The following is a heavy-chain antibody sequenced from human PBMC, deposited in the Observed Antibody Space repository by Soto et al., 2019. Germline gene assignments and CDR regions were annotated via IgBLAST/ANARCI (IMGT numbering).Heavy chain of an antibody. J-gene: IGHJ2*01. CDR1: GFTFSSYA. D-gene: IGHD2-2*01. CDR3: AKVGSGVVVVSAAPYWYFDL. V-gene: IGHV3-23*01. Sequence: GGSLRLSCAASGFTFSSYAMSWVRQAPGKGLEWVSAISGSGGSTYYADSVKGRFTISRDNSKNTLYLQMNSLRAEDTAVYYCAKVGSGVVVVSAAPYWYFDLWGRGTLVTVSS. CDR2: ISGSGGST.